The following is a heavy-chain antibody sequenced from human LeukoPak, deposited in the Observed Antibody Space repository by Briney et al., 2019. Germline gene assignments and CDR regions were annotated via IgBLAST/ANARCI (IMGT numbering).Heavy chain of an antibody. D-gene: IGHD5-12*01. CDR1: GGSISSYY. V-gene: IGHV4-59*08. CDR3: ARMGGYSGYATH. Sequence: PSETLSLTCTVSGGSISSYYWSWIRQPPGKGLEWIGYIHYSGSTNYNPSLKSRVTISLDTSNNQFSLKLSSVIAADTAVYYCARMGGYSGYATHWGQGTLVTVSS. CDR2: IHYSGST. J-gene: IGHJ4*02.